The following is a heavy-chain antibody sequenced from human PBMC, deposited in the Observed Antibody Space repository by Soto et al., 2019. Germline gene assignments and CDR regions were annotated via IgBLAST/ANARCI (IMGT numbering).Heavy chain of an antibody. CDR1: GYTFTSYA. V-gene: IGHV1-3*01. CDR3: ARGPGGPDGPGDY. J-gene: IGHJ4*02. Sequence: QVQLVQSGAEVKKPGASVKVSCKASGYTFTSYAMHWVRQAPGQRLEWMGWINAGNGNSKYSQKFQGRVTITRDTSASTAYMELSSLRSEDTAVYYCARGPGGPDGPGDYWGQGTLVTVSS. D-gene: IGHD2-15*01. CDR2: INAGNGNS.